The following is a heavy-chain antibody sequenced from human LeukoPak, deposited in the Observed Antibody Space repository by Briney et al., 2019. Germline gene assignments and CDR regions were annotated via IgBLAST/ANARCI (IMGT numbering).Heavy chain of an antibody. CDR1: GFVFSDYS. Sequence: GGSLRLSCAASGFVFSDYSMNWVRQAPGKGLAWVSNIRGSGSGSGSGMYYADSVQGRFTLSRDNAMNSLYLHMSSLRAEDTPFYYCARDNNWGFDCWGQGAIVTDSS. V-gene: IGHV3-48*04. CDR2: IRGSGSGSGSGM. CDR3: ARDNNWGFDC. J-gene: IGHJ4*02. D-gene: IGHD7-27*01.